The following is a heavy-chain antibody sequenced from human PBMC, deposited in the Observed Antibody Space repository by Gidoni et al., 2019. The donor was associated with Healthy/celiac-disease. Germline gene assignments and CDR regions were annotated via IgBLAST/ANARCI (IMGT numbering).Heavy chain of an antibody. CDR3: ATRPLNYYGSGSYEY. D-gene: IGHD3-10*01. CDR1: GGSISSSSYY. J-gene: IGHJ4*02. Sequence: LQLQESGPGLVKPSETLSLTCTFSGGSISSSSYYWGWIRQPPGKGLEWIGSIYYSGSNYSNPYLKSRVTISGDTSKKQFAMKLSSVNAADTAVYYCATRPLNYYGSGSYEYWGQGTLVTVSS. CDR2: IYYSGSN. V-gene: IGHV4-39*01.